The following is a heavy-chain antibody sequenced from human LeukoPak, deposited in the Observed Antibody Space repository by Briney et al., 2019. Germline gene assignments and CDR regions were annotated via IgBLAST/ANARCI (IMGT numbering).Heavy chain of an antibody. CDR1: GGCFSGYY. CDR3: ARVGMYSSSRTLP. Sequence: SETLSLTCAVYGGCFSGYYWSWIRQPPGKGLEWIGEINHSGSTNYNPSLKSRVTISVDTSKNQFSLKLSSVTAADTAVYYCARVGMYSSSRTLPWGQGTLVTVSS. J-gene: IGHJ5*02. D-gene: IGHD6-13*01. V-gene: IGHV4-34*01. CDR2: INHSGST.